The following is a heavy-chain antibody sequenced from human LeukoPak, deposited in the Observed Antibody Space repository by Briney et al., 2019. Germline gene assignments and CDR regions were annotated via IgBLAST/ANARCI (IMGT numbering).Heavy chain of an antibody. CDR2: IYYSGST. CDR3: ARGQDYYDSSGYYTQKFDY. D-gene: IGHD3-22*01. J-gene: IGHJ4*02. Sequence: SETLSLTCTVSGGSISSYYWSWIRQPPGKGLEWIGYIYYSGSTNYNPSLKSRVTISVNTSKNQFSLKLSSVTAADTAVYYCARGQDYYDSSGYYTQKFDYWGRGTLVTVSS. V-gene: IGHV4-59*01. CDR1: GGSISSYY.